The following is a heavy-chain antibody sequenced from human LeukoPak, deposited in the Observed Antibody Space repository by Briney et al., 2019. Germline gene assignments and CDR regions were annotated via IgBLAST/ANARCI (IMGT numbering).Heavy chain of an antibody. CDR3: ASRSYGGNSVDAFDI. V-gene: IGHV3-21*01. D-gene: IGHD4-23*01. J-gene: IGHJ3*02. CDR2: ISSSSSYI. Sequence: GGSLRLSCAASGFTFSSYTMNWVRQAPGKGLEWVSAISSSSSYIYYADSVKGRFTISRHNAKRSLYLQMNSLRAEDTAVYYCASRSYGGNSVDAFDIWGQGTMVTVSS. CDR1: GFTFSSYT.